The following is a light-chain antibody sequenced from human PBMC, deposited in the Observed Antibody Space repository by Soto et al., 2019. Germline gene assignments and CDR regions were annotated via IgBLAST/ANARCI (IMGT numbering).Light chain of an antibody. V-gene: IGLV2-14*01. CDR3: SSYTRSSTLVV. Sequence: QSALTQPASVSGSPGQSITISCTGTSSDVGGYNYVSWYQQHPGTAPKLMIYDVTNRPSGVSYRFSGSKSGNTASLTISGLQAEDEADYYCSSYTRSSTLVVFGGGTKLTVL. CDR1: SSDVGGYNY. CDR2: DVT. J-gene: IGLJ2*01.